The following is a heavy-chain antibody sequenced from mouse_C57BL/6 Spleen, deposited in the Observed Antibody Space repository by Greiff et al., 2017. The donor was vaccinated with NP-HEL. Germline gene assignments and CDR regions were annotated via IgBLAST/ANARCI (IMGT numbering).Heavy chain of an antibody. Sequence: VQLQQSGPELVKPGASVKISCKASGYAFSSSWMNWVKQRPGKGLEWIGRIYPGDGDTNYNGKFKGKATLTADKSSSTAYMQLSSLTSEDSAVYFCARRGSYGSSGDFDYWGQGTTLTVSS. CDR1: GYAFSSSW. CDR2: IYPGDGDT. J-gene: IGHJ2*01. D-gene: IGHD1-1*01. CDR3: ARRGSYGSSGDFDY. V-gene: IGHV1-82*01.